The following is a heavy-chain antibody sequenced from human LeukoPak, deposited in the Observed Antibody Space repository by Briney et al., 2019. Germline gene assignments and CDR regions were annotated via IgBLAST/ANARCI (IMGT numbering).Heavy chain of an antibody. CDR1: GFTFTSYA. J-gene: IGHJ3*01. Sequence: GGSLRLSCAASGFTFTSYAMNWVRQAPGKGLEWVSSISSSSSYIYYADSVKGRFTISRDNAKNSLYLQMNSLRAEDTAVYYCARSSYSSSSSVWGQGTMVTVSS. CDR3: ARSSYSSSSSV. D-gene: IGHD6-6*01. CDR2: ISSSSSYI. V-gene: IGHV3-21*04.